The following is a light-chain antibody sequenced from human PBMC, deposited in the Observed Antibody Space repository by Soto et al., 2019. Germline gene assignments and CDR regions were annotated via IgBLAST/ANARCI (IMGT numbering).Light chain of an antibody. V-gene: IGKV3-15*01. Sequence: EILMTQSPATLSVSPGERATLACRASQSVNSDLAWYQQKPGQAPRLLIYGASTRATGIPARFSGSGSGTEFTLTISSLQSEDFAVYHCQHYVDWPLTFGGGTKVEIK. CDR1: QSVNSD. J-gene: IGKJ4*01. CDR2: GAS. CDR3: QHYVDWPLT.